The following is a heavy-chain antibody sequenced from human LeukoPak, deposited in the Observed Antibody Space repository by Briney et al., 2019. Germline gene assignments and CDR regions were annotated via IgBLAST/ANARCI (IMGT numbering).Heavy chain of an antibody. D-gene: IGHD2-2*02. CDR2: ISSSSSYI. Sequence: GGSLRLSCAASGLTFSSYSMNWVRQAPGKGLEWVSSISSSSSYIYYADSVKGRFTISRDNAKNSLYLQMNSLRAEDTAVYYCARDGYCSSTSCYIDEYFDYWGQGTLVTVSS. J-gene: IGHJ4*02. V-gene: IGHV3-21*01. CDR3: ARDGYCSSTSCYIDEYFDY. CDR1: GLTFSSYS.